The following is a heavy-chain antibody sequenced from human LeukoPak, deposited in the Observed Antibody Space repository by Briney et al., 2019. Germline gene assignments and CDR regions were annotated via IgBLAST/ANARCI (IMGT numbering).Heavy chain of an antibody. CDR3: ARVWQWHLGGFDP. Sequence: ASVKVSCKASGYTFTGSFIHWVRQAPGQGLGWMGWINPDSGATNYAQKLQGRVTMTTDTSTSTAYMELRSLRSDDTAVYYCARVWQWHLGGFDPWGQGTLVTVSS. V-gene: IGHV1-18*01. D-gene: IGHD6-19*01. CDR1: GYTFTGSF. J-gene: IGHJ5*02. CDR2: INPDSGAT.